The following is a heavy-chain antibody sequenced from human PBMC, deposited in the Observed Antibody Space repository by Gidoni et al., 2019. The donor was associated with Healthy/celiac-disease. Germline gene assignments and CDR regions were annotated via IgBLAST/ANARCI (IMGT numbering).Heavy chain of an antibody. CDR3: ARGVIVGATHTFDY. J-gene: IGHJ4*02. CDR2: ISSGSSYI. CDR1: VFTFSSYS. D-gene: IGHD1-26*01. Sequence: EVQLVESGGGLVKPGGSLRLACAASVFTFSSYSRNWVRQAPGKGLEWVSSISSGSSYIYYADSVKGRFPISRDNAKNSLYLQMNSLRAEDTAVYYCARGVIVGATHTFDYWGQGTLVTVSS. V-gene: IGHV3-21*01.